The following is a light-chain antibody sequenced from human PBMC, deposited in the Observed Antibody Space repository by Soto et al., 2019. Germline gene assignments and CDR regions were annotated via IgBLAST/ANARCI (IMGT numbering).Light chain of an antibody. V-gene: IGKV1-5*01. CDR1: QSISSW. CDR3: QQNSNLIT. CDR2: DAS. Sequence: RVTITRRASQSISSWLACYQQKPGKAPHLLIYDASSLESGVPSLFGSSCSRAYSRSTISSLQPDDFASYYCQQNSNLITFGQGTRVDIK. J-gene: IGKJ5*01.